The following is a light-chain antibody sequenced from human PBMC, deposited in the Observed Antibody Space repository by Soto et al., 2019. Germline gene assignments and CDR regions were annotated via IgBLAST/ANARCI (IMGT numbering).Light chain of an antibody. CDR1: QSVKTF. CDR2: DAS. V-gene: IGKV3-11*01. Sequence: EIVLTQSPATLSLSPGERATLSCRASQSVKTFLVWYQQRPGQAPRLLIYDASHSAAGIPARFSGSGLGTDFTLTATGLEPEDAAVSYCQQRSNWPPITFGQGTRLEIK. J-gene: IGKJ5*01. CDR3: QQRSNWPPIT.